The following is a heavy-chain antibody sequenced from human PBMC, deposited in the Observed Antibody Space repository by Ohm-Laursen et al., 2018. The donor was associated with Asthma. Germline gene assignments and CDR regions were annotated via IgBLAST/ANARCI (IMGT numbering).Heavy chain of an antibody. D-gene: IGHD3-22*01. CDR3: ARGDGMIHAFDI. CDR1: GFTFSSYG. J-gene: IGHJ3*02. Sequence: SLRLSCSASGFTFSSYGMHWVRQAPGKGLEWVAVIWYDGSNKYYADSVKGRFTISRDNSKNTLYLQMNSLRAEDTAVYYCARGDGMIHAFDIWGQGTMVTVSS. CDR2: IWYDGSNK. V-gene: IGHV3-33*01.